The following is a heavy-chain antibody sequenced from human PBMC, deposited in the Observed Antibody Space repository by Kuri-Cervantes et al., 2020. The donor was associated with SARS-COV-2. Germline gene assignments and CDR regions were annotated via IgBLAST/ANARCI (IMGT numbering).Heavy chain of an antibody. V-gene: IGHV3-30*04. Sequence: GGSLRLSCAASGFTFSSYAMHWVRQAPGKGLEWVAVISYDGSNKYYADSVKGRFTNSRDNSKNTLYLQMNSLGAEDTAVYYCARVEDYRIDYWGKGTLVTVSS. D-gene: IGHD4-11*01. CDR2: ISYDGSNK. J-gene: IGHJ4*02. CDR1: GFTFSSYA. CDR3: ARVEDYRIDY.